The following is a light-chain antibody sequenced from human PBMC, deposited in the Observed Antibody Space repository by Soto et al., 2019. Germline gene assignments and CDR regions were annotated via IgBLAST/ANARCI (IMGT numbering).Light chain of an antibody. CDR2: AAS. V-gene: IGKV1-39*01. CDR3: HQFHSVAGT. Sequence: DIQMTQSPSSLSASVGERVTITCRASQNIGVYLNWYQQKPGKAPNLLIYAASSLQSGVSSRLSGSGSATDYTLTISSLLPKDFASYYCHQFHSVAGTFGQRAKVEIK. J-gene: IGKJ1*01. CDR1: QNIGVY.